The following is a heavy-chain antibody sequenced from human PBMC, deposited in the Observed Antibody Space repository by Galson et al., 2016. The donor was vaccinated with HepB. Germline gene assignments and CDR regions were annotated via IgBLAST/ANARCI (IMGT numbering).Heavy chain of an antibody. CDR1: GFTFRNFG. V-gene: IGHV3-30*18. CDR2: VSFDGLKT. D-gene: IGHD1-26*01. J-gene: IGHJ3*02. CDR3: VKDLGVGTTTTDAFDI. Sequence: SLRLSCAASGFTFRNFGIHWVRQAPGKGLEWVAVVSFDGLKTLYVGSVSGRLTISRDNSKNTAYLQMNHLRPDDTAVYYCVKDLGVGTTTTDAFDIWGQGTMVAVSS.